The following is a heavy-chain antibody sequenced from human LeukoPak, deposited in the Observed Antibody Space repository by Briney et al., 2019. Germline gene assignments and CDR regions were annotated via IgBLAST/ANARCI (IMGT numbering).Heavy chain of an antibody. Sequence: GGSLRLSCAASGFTFSSYWMSWVRQAPGKGLEWVANIKQDGSEKYYVDSVKGRFTISRDNAKNSLYLQMNSLRAEDTAVYYCARVENWGSYRYDEYFQHWGQGTLVTVSS. J-gene: IGHJ1*01. CDR3: ARVENWGSYRYDEYFQH. CDR1: GFTFSSYW. V-gene: IGHV3-7*01. D-gene: IGHD3-16*02. CDR2: IKQDGSEK.